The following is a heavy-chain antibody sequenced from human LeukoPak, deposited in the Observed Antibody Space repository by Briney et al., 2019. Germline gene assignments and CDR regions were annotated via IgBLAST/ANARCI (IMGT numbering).Heavy chain of an antibody. CDR2: IHYSARI. CDR3: TREVRSAWASFDP. V-gene: IGHV4-38-2*02. CDR1: GYSISSGYY. D-gene: IGHD1-26*01. J-gene: IGHJ5*02. Sequence: PSETLSLTCTVSGYSISSGYYWGWIRQPPGKGLEWIGSIHYSARIYYNPSLKSRLTISPDTSKNQFSLKLTSVTAADTAVYYCTREVRSAWASFDPWGQGTLVIVSS.